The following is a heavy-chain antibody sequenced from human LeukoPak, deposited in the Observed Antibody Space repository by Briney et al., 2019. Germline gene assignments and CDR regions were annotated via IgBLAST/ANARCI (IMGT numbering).Heavy chain of an antibody. CDR3: ARVGGSGSYYNDYYMDV. CDR2: INSDGSST. Sequence: GGSLRLSCAASGFTFSSYWMHWVRQAPGKGLVWVSRINSDGSSTSYADSVKGRFTISRDNAKNTLYLQMNSLRAEDTAVYYCARVGGSGSYYNDYYMDVWGKGTTVTVSS. D-gene: IGHD3-10*01. V-gene: IGHV3-74*01. CDR1: GFTFSSYW. J-gene: IGHJ6*03.